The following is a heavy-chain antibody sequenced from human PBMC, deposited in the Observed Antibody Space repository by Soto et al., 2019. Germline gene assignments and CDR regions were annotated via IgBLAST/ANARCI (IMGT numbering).Heavy chain of an antibody. CDR2: INPSGGST. V-gene: IGHV1-46*01. J-gene: IGHJ4*02. CDR1: GYTFPSYY. Sequence: QVQLVQSGAEVKKPGASVKVSCKASGYTFPSYYMHWVRQAPGQGLERMGIINPSGGSTSYAQKFQGRVTMTRDTSTSTVYMELSSLRSEDTAVYYCARVTGSSWYDYWGQGTLVTVSS. D-gene: IGHD6-13*01. CDR3: ARVTGSSWYDY.